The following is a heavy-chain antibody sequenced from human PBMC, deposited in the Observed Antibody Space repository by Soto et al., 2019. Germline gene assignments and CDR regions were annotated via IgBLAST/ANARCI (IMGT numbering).Heavy chain of an antibody. CDR1: GFTFSSYW. J-gene: IGHJ4*02. V-gene: IGHV3-74*01. CDR3: ARVYYDSSGSFRYYFDY. D-gene: IGHD3-22*01. Sequence: GGSLRLSCAASGFTFSSYWMHWVRQAPGKGLVWVSRINSDGSSTSYADSVKGRFTISRDNAKNTLYLQMNSLRAEDTAVYYCARVYYDSSGSFRYYFDYWGQGTLVTVSS. CDR2: INSDGSST.